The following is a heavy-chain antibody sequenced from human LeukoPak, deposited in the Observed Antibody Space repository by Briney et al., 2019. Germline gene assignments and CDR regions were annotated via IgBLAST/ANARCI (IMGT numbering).Heavy chain of an antibody. CDR2: INHSGST. J-gene: IGHJ5*02. CDR1: GGSFSGYY. V-gene: IGHV4-34*01. D-gene: IGHD6-13*01. Sequence: PSETLSLTCAVYGGSFSGYYWSWIRQPPGKGLEWIGEINHSGSTNYNPSLKSRVTISVDTSKNQFSLKLSSVTAADTAVYYCASTEYSSSWFDPWGQGTLVTVSS. CDR3: ASTEYSSSWFDP.